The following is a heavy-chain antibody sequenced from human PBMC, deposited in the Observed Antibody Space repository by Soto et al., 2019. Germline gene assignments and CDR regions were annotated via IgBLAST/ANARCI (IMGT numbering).Heavy chain of an antibody. V-gene: IGHV4-59*01. CDR2: IYYSGST. CDR3: ARDPLLGDSSGYYYGGDVGAFDI. D-gene: IGHD3-22*01. CDR1: GGSISSYY. Sequence: SETLSLTCTVSGGSISSYYWSWIRQPPGKGLEWIGYIYYSGSTNYNPSLKSRVTISADTSKNQFSLKLSSVTAADTAVYYCARDPLLGDSSGYYYGGDVGAFDIWGQGTMVT. J-gene: IGHJ3*02.